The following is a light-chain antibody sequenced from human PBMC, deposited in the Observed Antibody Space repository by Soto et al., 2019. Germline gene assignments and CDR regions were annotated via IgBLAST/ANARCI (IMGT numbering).Light chain of an antibody. V-gene: IGKV1-9*01. CDR1: QGISSY. CDR3: QQYGTSPWT. CDR2: AAS. Sequence: DLQMTQSPSSLSASVGDRVTITCRASQGISSYLAWYQQKPGKAPKLLIYAASSLQSGVPSRFSGSGSGTDFTLTISRLEPEDFAVYYCQQYGTSPWTFGQGTKVDIK. J-gene: IGKJ1*01.